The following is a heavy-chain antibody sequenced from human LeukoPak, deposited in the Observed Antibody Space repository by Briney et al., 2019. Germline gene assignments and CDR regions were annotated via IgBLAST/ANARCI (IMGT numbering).Heavy chain of an antibody. V-gene: IGHV3-48*01. CDR3: ATRSTVSYREFDY. J-gene: IGHJ4*02. Sequence: GGSLRLSCAASGFTFSSYSMNWVRQAPGKGLEWVSYISSSSSTIYYADSVKGRFTISRDNAKNSLYLQMNSVRAEDTAVYYCATRSTVSYREFDYWGQGTLVTVSS. D-gene: IGHD4-11*01. CDR2: ISSSSSTI. CDR1: GFTFSSYS.